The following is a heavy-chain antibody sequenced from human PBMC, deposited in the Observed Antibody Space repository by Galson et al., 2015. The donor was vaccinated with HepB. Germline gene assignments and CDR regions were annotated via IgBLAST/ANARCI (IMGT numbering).Heavy chain of an antibody. CDR1: GYTFTSYG. CDR2: ISAYNGNT. CDR3: ARGSCSGGSCYLATMNYGMDV. V-gene: IGHV1-18*01. J-gene: IGHJ6*02. D-gene: IGHD2-15*01. Sequence: SVKVSCKASGYTFTSYGISWVRQAPGQGLEWMGWISAYNGNTNYAQKFQGRVTMTRDTSISTAYLQWSSLKASDTAMYYCARGSCSGGSCYLATMNYGMDVWGQGTTVTVSS.